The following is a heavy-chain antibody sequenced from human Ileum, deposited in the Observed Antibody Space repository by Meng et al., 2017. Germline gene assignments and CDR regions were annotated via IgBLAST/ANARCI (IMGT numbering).Heavy chain of an antibody. J-gene: IGHJ5*01. V-gene: IGHV4-4*02. CDR2: IYESGST. Sequence: QVQLQESGPGLVKPSGTMSLTCAVSGVSIGSSNWWSWVRQPPGKGLEWIGEIYESGSTNYNPSLKSRVTISLDRSKNHFSLKLNSVTAADTAVYYCANIVFNWFDSWGQGTLVTVSS. D-gene: IGHD2-15*01. CDR3: ANIVFNWFDS. CDR1: GVSIGSSNW.